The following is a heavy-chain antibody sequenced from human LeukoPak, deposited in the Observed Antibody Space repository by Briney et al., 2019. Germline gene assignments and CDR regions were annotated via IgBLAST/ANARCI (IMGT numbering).Heavy chain of an antibody. CDR3: ARDGRGVDHAFDI. Sequence: GGSLRLSCAASGFTFSSYEMNWVRQAPGKGLEWVSYISSSGGTIYYADSVKGRFTISRDNAKNSLYLQMNSLRAEDTAVYYCARDGRGVDHAFDIWGQGTMVTVSS. J-gene: IGHJ3*02. CDR1: GFTFSSYE. V-gene: IGHV3-48*03. D-gene: IGHD3-10*01. CDR2: ISSSGGTI.